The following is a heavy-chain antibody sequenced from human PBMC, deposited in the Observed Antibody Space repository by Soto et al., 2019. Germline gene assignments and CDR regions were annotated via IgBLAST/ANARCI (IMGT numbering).Heavy chain of an antibody. CDR2: IIPIFGTA. Sequence: GASVKVSCKASGGTFSSYANSWVRQAPGQGLEWMGGIIPIFGTANYAQKFQGRVTITADESTSTAYMELSSLRSEDTAVYYCASGQDFWSGSFDYWGQGTLVTVSS. CDR1: GGTFSSYA. D-gene: IGHD3-3*01. CDR3: ASGQDFWSGSFDY. J-gene: IGHJ4*02. V-gene: IGHV1-69*13.